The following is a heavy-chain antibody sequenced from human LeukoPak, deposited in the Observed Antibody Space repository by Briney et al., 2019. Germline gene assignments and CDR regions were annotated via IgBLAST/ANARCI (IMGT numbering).Heavy chain of an antibody. CDR2: INHSGST. CDR3: AGWNYHYDSGSRFDY. Sequence: PSETLSLTCAVYGGSFSGYYWSWIRQPPGKGLEWIGEINHSGSTNYNPSLKSRVTISVDTSKNQFSLKLSSVTAADTAVYYCAGWNYHYDSGSRFDYWGQGTLVTVAS. J-gene: IGHJ4*02. CDR1: GGSFSGYY. D-gene: IGHD3-10*01. V-gene: IGHV4-34*01.